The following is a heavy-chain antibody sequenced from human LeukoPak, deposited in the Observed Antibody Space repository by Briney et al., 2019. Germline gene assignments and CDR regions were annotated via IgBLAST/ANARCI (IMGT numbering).Heavy chain of an antibody. CDR2: INPNSGGT. V-gene: IGHV1-2*02. J-gene: IGHJ4*02. D-gene: IGHD2-2*01. CDR1: GYTFTSYY. CDR3: ARAVVVPAAMGFDY. Sequence: ASVKVSCKASGYTFTSYYMHWVRQAPGQGLEWMGWINPNSGGTNYAQKFQGRVTMTRDTSISTAYMELSRLRSDDTAVYYCARAVVVPAAMGFDYWGQGTLVTVSS.